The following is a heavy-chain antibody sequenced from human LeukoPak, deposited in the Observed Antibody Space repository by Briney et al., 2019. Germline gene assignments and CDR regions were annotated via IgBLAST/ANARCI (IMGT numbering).Heavy chain of an antibody. CDR2: IYYNGDT. J-gene: IGHJ4*02. Sequence: PSETLSLTCTVSGGSMSSFYWSWYRQSPEKGLEWIGYIYYNGDTNYNASLESRVTVSVDTSKNQFSLKLSSVTAADTALYYCARGGWYVDYWGQGALVTVSS. CDR1: GGSMSSFY. CDR3: ARGGWYVDY. V-gene: IGHV4-59*01. D-gene: IGHD6-19*01.